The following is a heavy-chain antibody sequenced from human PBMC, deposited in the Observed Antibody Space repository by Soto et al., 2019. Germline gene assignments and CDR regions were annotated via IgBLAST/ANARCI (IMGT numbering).Heavy chain of an antibody. CDR3: ARLNSDYGSGSYDY. Sequence: QVQLQESGPGLVKPSETLSLTCTVSGGSISSYYWSWIRQPPGKGLEWIGYIYYSGSTNYNPSLKSRVTISVDTSKNQCSLKLSSVTAADTAVYYCARLNSDYGSGSYDYWGQGTLVTVSS. D-gene: IGHD3-10*01. CDR1: GGSISSYY. CDR2: IYYSGST. J-gene: IGHJ4*02. V-gene: IGHV4-59*08.